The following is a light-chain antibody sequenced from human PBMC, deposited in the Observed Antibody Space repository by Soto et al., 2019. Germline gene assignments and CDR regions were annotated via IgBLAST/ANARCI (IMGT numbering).Light chain of an antibody. Sequence: QAVVAQPPSPSGTPGQRVTISCSGSSSNIGSNTVNWYQQLPGTTPKLLIYNNNQRPSGVPDRFSGSKSGTSASLAISGLQSEDEADYYCAAWDDSLNGWVFGGGTKLTV. CDR3: AAWDDSLNGWV. CDR1: SSNIGSNT. CDR2: NNN. J-gene: IGLJ3*02. V-gene: IGLV1-44*01.